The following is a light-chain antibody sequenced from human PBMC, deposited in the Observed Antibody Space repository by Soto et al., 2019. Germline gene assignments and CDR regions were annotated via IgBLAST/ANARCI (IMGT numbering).Light chain of an antibody. Sequence: DIQLTQSPSFLSASVGDRVTITCRASQGISSYLAWYQQKPGKAPKLLIYAASTLQSGDPSRFSGSGSGTELTLTISSLQPEDFATYYCQQLNSYPLTFGPGTKVDIK. V-gene: IGKV1-9*01. CDR3: QQLNSYPLT. CDR1: QGISSY. CDR2: AAS. J-gene: IGKJ3*01.